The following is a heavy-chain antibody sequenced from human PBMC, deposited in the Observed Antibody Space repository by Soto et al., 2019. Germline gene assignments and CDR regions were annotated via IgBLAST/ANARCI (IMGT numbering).Heavy chain of an antibody. CDR2: VYFSGST. CDR3: VRTAREGAVAPHWFDL. Sequence: SETLSLTCTVSGASINSGGYYWSWVRQLPGKGLEWIGYVYFSGSTYYNPSLESRVTISLDTSQNQFSLKLSSVTAAETAVYFCVRTAREGAVAPHWFDLWGQGTQVTVSS. D-gene: IGHD2-21*02. CDR1: GASINSGGYY. V-gene: IGHV4-30-4*08. J-gene: IGHJ5*02.